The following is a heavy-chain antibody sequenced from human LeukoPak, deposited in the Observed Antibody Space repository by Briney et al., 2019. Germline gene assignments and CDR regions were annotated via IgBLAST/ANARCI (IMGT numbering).Heavy chain of an antibody. CDR1: GFTFSRYW. CDR3: ARGSTGRAFDI. D-gene: IGHD4-17*01. V-gene: IGHV3-7*01. J-gene: IGHJ3*02. CDR2: IKQDGGEI. Sequence: GGSLRLSCAASGFTFSRYWMSWVRQVPRKGLEWVANIKQDGGEIYYVDSVKGRFTISRDNSKNTLYLQMNSLRAEDTAVYYCARGSTGRAFDIWGQGTMVTVSS.